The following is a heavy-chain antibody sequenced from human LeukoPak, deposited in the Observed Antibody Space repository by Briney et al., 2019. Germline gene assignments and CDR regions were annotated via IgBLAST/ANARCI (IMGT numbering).Heavy chain of an antibody. CDR3: ARERGNDYYDSSGYYRPFDY. V-gene: IGHV1-18*01. D-gene: IGHD3-22*01. CDR1: GYTLTSYG. Sequence: ASVKVSCKASGYTLTSYGISWVRQAPGQGLEWMGWISAYNGNTNYAQKLQGRVTMTTDTSTSTAYMELRSLRSDDTAVYYCARERGNDYYDSSGYYRPFDYWGQGTLVTVSS. CDR2: ISAYNGNT. J-gene: IGHJ4*02.